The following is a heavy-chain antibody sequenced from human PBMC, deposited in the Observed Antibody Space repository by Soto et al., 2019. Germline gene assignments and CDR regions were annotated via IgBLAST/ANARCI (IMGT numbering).Heavy chain of an antibody. CDR3: AGSIVVVTAADY. CDR1: GYTFTSYA. V-gene: IGHV1-3*01. D-gene: IGHD2-21*02. Sequence: ASVKVSCKASGYTFTSYAMHWVRQAPGQRLEWMGWINAGNGNTKYSQKFQGRVTITRDTSASTAYMELSSLRSEDTAVYYCAGSIVVVTAADYWGQGTLVTVS. CDR2: INAGNGNT. J-gene: IGHJ4*02.